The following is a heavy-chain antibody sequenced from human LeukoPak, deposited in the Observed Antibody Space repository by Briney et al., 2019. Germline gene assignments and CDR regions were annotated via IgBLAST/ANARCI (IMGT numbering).Heavy chain of an antibody. V-gene: IGHV3-53*01. Sequence: GGSLRLSCAASGFIVSSNYMSWVRQAPGKGLEWVSVIYSGGSTYYADSVKGRFTISRDNSKNTLYLQMNSLRAEDTAVYYCARMAVTXTKVPXDYWGQXTLVXVSS. CDR1: GFIVSSNY. D-gene: IGHD4-17*01. CDR3: ARMAVTXTKVPXDY. CDR2: IYSGGST. J-gene: IGHJ4*02.